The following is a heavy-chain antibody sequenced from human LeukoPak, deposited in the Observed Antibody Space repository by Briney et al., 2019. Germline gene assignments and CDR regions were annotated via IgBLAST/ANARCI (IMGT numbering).Heavy chain of an antibody. Sequence: GGSLRLSCAASGFTFSSYSMNWVRQAPGKGLEWVSSISSSSSYIYYADSVKGRFTISRDNAKNSLYLQMNSLRAEDTAVYYCARGSEPDFWSGYYCLDYWGQGTLVTVSS. J-gene: IGHJ4*02. CDR3: ARGSEPDFWSGYYCLDY. V-gene: IGHV3-21*06. CDR1: GFTFSSYS. D-gene: IGHD3-3*01. CDR2: ISSSSSYI.